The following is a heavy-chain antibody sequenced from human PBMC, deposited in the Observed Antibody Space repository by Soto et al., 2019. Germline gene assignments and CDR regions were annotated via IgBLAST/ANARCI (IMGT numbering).Heavy chain of an antibody. CDR1: GFTFSSYW. CDR2: INSDGSST. Sequence: EVQLVESGGDLVQPGGSLRLSCAASGFTFSSYWMHWVRQVPGKGLVWVSRINSDGSSTSYADSVKGRFTISRDNDKNTLYLQMNSLGAEDTAVYYCARPLSVAGTPYFDYWGQGTLVTVSS. CDR3: ARPLSVAGTPYFDY. J-gene: IGHJ4*02. D-gene: IGHD6-19*01. V-gene: IGHV3-74*01.